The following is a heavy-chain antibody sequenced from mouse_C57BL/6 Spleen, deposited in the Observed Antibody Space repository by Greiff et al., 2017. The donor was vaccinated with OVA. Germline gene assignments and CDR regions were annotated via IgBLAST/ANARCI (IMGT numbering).Heavy chain of an antibody. J-gene: IGHJ4*01. Sequence: QVHVKQSGPGLVQPSQSLSITCTVSGFSLTSYGVHWVRQSPGKGLEWLGVIWSGGSTDYNAAFISRLSISKDNSKSQVFFKMNSLQADDTAIYYCARTLLGGERYAMDYWGQGTSVTVSS. CDR2: IWSGGST. D-gene: IGHD4-1*01. CDR3: ARTLLGGERYAMDY. V-gene: IGHV2-2*01. CDR1: GFSLTSYG.